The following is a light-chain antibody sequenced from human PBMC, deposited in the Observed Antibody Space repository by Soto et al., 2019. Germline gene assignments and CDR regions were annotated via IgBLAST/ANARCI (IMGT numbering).Light chain of an antibody. CDR3: QSYDNILRAWV. Sequence: QSVLTQPPSVSGAPGQRVTISCTGSSSNIGAGFDVHWYHQIAGTAPKLLIYGNSNRPSGVPDRFSGSKSGTSASLAINGLQAEDEADYYCQSYDNILRAWVFGGGTKVTVL. CDR2: GNS. CDR1: SSNIGAGFD. V-gene: IGLV1-40*01. J-gene: IGLJ3*02.